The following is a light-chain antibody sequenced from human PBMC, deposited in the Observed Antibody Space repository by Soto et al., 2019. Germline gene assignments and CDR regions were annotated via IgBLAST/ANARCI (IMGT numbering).Light chain of an antibody. CDR3: QQANSFPIT. V-gene: IGKV1-12*01. J-gene: IGKJ5*01. CDR2: AAS. Sequence: IQLTQSPSSLSASLGDRVTITCRASQYISNLLAWYQHKPGKAPKLLIYAASSLQSGVPSRFSGSGSGTDFTLSISSLQPEDFATYYCQQANSFPITFGQGTRLEIK. CDR1: QYISNL.